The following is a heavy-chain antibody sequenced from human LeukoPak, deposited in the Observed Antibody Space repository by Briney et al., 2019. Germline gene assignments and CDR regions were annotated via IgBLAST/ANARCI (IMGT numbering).Heavy chain of an antibody. CDR3: ARGGVVAAFDY. CDR1: GFTLSDYW. CDR2: ITNDGSST. J-gene: IGHJ4*02. Sequence: GGSLRPSCAASGFTLSDYWMHWVRQAPGKGLVWVSHITNDGSSTNYADPVKGRFTISRDSAKNTLYLQMNSLRAEDTAVYYCARGGVVAAFDYWGQGTLVTVSS. D-gene: IGHD2-15*01. V-gene: IGHV3-74*01.